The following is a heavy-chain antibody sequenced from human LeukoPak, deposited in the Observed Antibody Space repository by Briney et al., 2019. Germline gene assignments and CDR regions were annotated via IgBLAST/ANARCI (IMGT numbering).Heavy chain of an antibody. CDR3: AKDYGSSSPPCFDY. J-gene: IGHJ4*02. CDR2: ISGSGGST. Sequence: PGGSLRLSCAASGFTFSSYAMSWVRQAPGKGPEWVSAISGSGGSTHYADSVKGRFTISRDNSKNTLYLQMNSLRAEDTAVYYCAKDYGSSSPPCFDYWGQGTLVTVSS. D-gene: IGHD6-13*01. V-gene: IGHV3-23*01. CDR1: GFTFSSYA.